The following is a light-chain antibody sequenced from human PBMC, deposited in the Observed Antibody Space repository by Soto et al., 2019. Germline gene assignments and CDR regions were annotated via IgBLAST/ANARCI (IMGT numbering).Light chain of an antibody. Sequence: EIVMTQSPATLSVSPGERAPLSCRASQSVSSNFAWYQQKPGQAPKLLIYDASTRATGIPARFSGSGSGTEFTLTISSLQSEDFAVYYCQQYNKWPRTFGHGTKVDIK. J-gene: IGKJ1*01. CDR1: QSVSSN. CDR3: QQYNKWPRT. CDR2: DAS. V-gene: IGKV3-15*01.